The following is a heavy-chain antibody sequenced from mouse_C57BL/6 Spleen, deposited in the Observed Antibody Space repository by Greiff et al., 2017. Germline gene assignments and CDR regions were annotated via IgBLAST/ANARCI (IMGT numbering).Heavy chain of an antibody. CDR2: ITYDGGN. Sequence: VQLQQSGPGLVKPSQSLSLSCSVTGYSITSGYYWNWIRQFPGNQLEWMGYITYDGGNNYNQSLKNRISITRDPSKNQFFLKLNSVTTDDTASYYCASEVSSSLDYWGQGTTLTVSS. V-gene: IGHV3-6*01. J-gene: IGHJ2*01. CDR3: ASEVSSSLDY. D-gene: IGHD1-1*01. CDR1: GYSITSGYY.